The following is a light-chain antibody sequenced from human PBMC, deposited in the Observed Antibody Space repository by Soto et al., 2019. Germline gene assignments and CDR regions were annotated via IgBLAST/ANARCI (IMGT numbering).Light chain of an antibody. CDR3: QQYNSYWT. Sequence: DIQMTQSPSTLSASVGDRVTITCRASQGISSYLAWYQHKPGKAPNLLIYAASTLESGVPSRFSGSASGTEFTLTISSLQPDDFATYYCQQYNSYWTFGQGTKVDIK. CDR2: AAS. V-gene: IGKV1-5*01. J-gene: IGKJ1*01. CDR1: QGISSY.